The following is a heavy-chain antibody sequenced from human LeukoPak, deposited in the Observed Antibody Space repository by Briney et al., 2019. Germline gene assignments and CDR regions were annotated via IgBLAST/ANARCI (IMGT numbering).Heavy chain of an antibody. CDR2: ISPSGGST. D-gene: IGHD3-22*01. V-gene: IGHV1-46*01. CDR1: GYTFTTYY. J-gene: IGHJ3*02. CDR3: TRTYYYDSSGYYYGRDAFDI. Sequence: ASVKVSCKASGYTFTTYYIHWGRQAPGQGLEWMKIISPSGGSTSYAQKFQGRVTMTRDTSTSTVYMELSRLRSEDTAVYYCTRTYYYDSSGYYYGRDAFDIWGQGTMVTVSS.